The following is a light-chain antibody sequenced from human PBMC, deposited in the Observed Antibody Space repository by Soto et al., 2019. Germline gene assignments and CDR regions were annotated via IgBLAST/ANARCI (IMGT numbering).Light chain of an antibody. CDR1: QDISSY. Sequence: DIQLTQSPSFLSASVGDRVTITCRASQDISSYLAWYQQKPGKAPKLLIYAASTLQSGVPSRFSGSGSGTEFTLTINSLQPEDFATYYCQQLNSYPYSFGQGTKLEIK. V-gene: IGKV1-9*01. J-gene: IGKJ2*03. CDR3: QQLNSYPYS. CDR2: AAS.